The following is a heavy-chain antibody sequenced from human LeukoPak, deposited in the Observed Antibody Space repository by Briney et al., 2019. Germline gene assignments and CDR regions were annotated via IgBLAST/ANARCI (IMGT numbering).Heavy chain of an antibody. CDR1: GFTFSNYG. D-gene: IGHD2-15*01. CDR3: VLGRGMDV. CDR2: LWYDGSKK. J-gene: IGHJ6*02. Sequence: GGSLRLSCTTSGFTFSNYGMHWVRQAPGKRLEWVTFLWYDGSKKYYADSVKGRFTIFRDNSQNTLYLQMNSLRAEDTAVYYCVLGRGMDVWGQGTTVTVSS. V-gene: IGHV3-30*02.